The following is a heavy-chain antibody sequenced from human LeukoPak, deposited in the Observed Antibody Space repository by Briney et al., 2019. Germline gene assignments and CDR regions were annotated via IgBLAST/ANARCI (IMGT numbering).Heavy chain of an antibody. CDR3: TTLAHDVHY. V-gene: IGHV3-15*01. D-gene: IGHD3-3*01. CDR2: LKSNPDGGTA. CDR1: GFIFRNAW. J-gene: IGHJ4*02. Sequence: GGSLRLSCAASGFIFRNAWMTWARQAPGKGLEWVGRLKSNPDGGTADYAAPVKGGFTISRDDSRNTLYLQVNNLKLEDTAVYYCTTLAHDVHYWGQGTLVTVSS.